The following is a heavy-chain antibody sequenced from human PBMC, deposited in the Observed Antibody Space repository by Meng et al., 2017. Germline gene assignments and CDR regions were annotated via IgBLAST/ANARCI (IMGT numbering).Heavy chain of an antibody. Sequence: QGQVVESGGEVVPPGRSLTLSCAASGFIFSNYEMHWVRQAPGKGLEWVACITKDGSRKYYLGSVRGRFTISRDNSKNTLYLEMNSLRSEDTALYYCARDFDYWGQGTLVTVSS. CDR1: GFIFSNYE. CDR3: ARDFDY. CDR2: ITKDGSRK. J-gene: IGHJ4*02. V-gene: IGHV3-30*16.